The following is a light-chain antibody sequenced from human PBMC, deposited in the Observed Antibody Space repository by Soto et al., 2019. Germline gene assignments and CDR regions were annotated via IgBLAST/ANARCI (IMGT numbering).Light chain of an antibody. Sequence: EILMTQSPATLSVSPGERVILSCRASQSVGSTLAWYQQKPGQAPRLLIRGASTRATGVPARFSGSGSGTEFTLTISSLQSEDLAVYYCQQYSTSLTFGGGTTLEIK. J-gene: IGKJ4*02. CDR3: QQYSTSLT. CDR1: QSVGST. CDR2: GAS. V-gene: IGKV3-15*01.